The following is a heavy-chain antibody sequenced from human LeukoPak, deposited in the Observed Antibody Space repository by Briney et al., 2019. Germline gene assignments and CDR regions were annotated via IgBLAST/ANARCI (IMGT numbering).Heavy chain of an antibody. D-gene: IGHD3-10*01. CDR1: GITVSSDY. CDR3: TTDIRWVWFGESDYFDY. Sequence: PGGSLRLSCAASGITVSSDYMSWVRQAPGKGLEWVGRIKSKTDGGTTDYAAPVKGRFTISRDDSKNTLYLQMNSPKTEDTAVYYCTTDIRWVWFGESDYFDYWGQGTLVTVSS. CDR2: IKSKTDGGTT. J-gene: IGHJ4*02. V-gene: IGHV3-15*01.